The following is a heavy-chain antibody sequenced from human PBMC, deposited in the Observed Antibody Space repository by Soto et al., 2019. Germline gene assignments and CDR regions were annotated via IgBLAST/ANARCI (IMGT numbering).Heavy chain of an antibody. Sequence: WETLSLTCTVSGGITSGYYWSWVRQSPQKGLAWIGYIYYTAHTNYNPSLKTRVTISMATSITQISLKPTPMTAADTPGHYSPRGPAGISVLFAFCLWGQGTIVTV. CDR2: IYYTAHT. V-gene: IGHV4-59*01. CDR1: GGITSGYY. D-gene: IGHD3-10*01. J-gene: IGHJ3*01. CDR3: PRGPAGISVLFAFCL.